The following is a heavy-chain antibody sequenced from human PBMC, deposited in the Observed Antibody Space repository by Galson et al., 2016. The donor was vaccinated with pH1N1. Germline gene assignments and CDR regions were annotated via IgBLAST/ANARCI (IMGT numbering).Heavy chain of an antibody. J-gene: IGHJ4*02. CDR3: ARGNYAKFDY. D-gene: IGHD2-2*01. V-gene: IGHV3-66*01. CDR1: GFTVSDKY. CDR2: IFSGGRT. Sequence: SLRLSCAASGFTVSDKYMTRVRQAPGKGLEWVSVIFSGGRTFYADSVKGRFTISRDNSKNTVYLQMNSLRAEDTAVYYCARGNYAKFDYWGQGTLVTVSS.